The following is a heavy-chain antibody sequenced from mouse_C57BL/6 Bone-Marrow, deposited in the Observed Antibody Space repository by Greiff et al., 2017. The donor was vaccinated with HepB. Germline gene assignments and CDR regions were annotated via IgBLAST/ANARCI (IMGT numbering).Heavy chain of an antibody. V-gene: IGHV5-2*01. D-gene: IGHD3-2*02. CDR2: INSDGGST. J-gene: IGHJ4*01. CDR1: EYEFPSHD. CDR3: ARQLRLRGYYAMDY. Sequence: EVKLMESGGGLVQPGESLKLSCESNEYEFPSHDMSWVRKTPEKRLELVAAINSDGGSTYYPDTMERRFIISRDNTKKTLYLQMSSLRSEDTALYYCARQLRLRGYYAMDYWGQGTSVTVSS.